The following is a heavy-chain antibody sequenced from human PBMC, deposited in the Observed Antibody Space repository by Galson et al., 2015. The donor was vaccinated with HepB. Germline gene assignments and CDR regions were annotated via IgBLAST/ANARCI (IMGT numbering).Heavy chain of an antibody. D-gene: IGHD3-22*01. CDR2: IREDGYET. Sequence: SLRLSCAVSGFIFTNYWMSWVRQAPGKGPEWVANIREDGYETHYVDSVRGRFTISRDNNRRSLYLHMDSLRADDTAVYYCARVGDSSAYRRWGWYFDLWGRGALVTVSS. CDR3: ARVGDSSAYRRWGWYFDL. CDR1: GFIFTNYW. V-gene: IGHV3-7*03. J-gene: IGHJ2*01.